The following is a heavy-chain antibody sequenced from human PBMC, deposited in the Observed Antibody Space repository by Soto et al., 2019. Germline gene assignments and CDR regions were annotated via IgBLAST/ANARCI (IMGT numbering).Heavy chain of an antibody. V-gene: IGHV1-18*01. J-gene: IGHJ2*01. CDR1: GYTFSDYA. Sequence: QVQLVQSGGEVKKPGASVKVSCQASGYTFSDYAISWVRQAPGQGREWMGWISASTRNTDQAQNFQGRVIMTLDTSTNAAYVELRSLRSDDTAVYYCVRCYCSVGSCYACWHFDLWGRGTLVTVSS. CDR2: ISASTRNT. CDR3: VRCYCSVGSCYACWHFDL. D-gene: IGHD2-15*01.